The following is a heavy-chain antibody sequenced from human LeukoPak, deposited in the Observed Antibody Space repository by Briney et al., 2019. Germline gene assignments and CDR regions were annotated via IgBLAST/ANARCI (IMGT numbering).Heavy chain of an antibody. Sequence: PGGSLRLSCAASGFTFSSSEMNWVRQAPGKGLEWISYISSSGSTTKYADSVKGRFTISRDNAKNSLYLQMNSLRAEDTAVYYCARDRMGYYSDYWGQGTLVTVSS. J-gene: IGHJ4*02. CDR2: ISSSGSTT. V-gene: IGHV3-48*03. D-gene: IGHD2-8*01. CDR1: GFTFSSSE. CDR3: ARDRMGYYSDY.